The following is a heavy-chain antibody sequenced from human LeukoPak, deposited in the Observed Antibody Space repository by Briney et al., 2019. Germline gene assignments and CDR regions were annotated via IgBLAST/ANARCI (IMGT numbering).Heavy chain of an antibody. D-gene: IGHD3-3*01. CDR2: IKNKADIGTT. J-gene: IGHJ4*02. CDR3: TTETNNFWSRYYSGFVN. CDR1: GFTFNIYG. V-gene: IGHV3-15*01. Sequence: GRSLRLSCAASGFTFNIYGIHWVRQAPGKGLEWVGRIKNKADIGTTDYATPVKGRFTISRDDSKDTLFLHLKSLKSEDTAVYFCTTETNNFWSRYYSGFVNWGQGTLVTVSS.